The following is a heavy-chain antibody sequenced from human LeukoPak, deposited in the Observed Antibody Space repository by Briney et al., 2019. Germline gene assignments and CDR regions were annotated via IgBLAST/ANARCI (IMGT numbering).Heavy chain of an antibody. CDR3: ATARRWFGELLSYGMDV. D-gene: IGHD3-10*01. CDR2: MNPNSGST. CDR1: GYTFTSYD. V-gene: IGHV1-8*01. J-gene: IGHJ6*02. Sequence: ASVKVSCKASGYTFTSYDINWVRQATGQGLEWMGWMNPNSGSTGYAQKFQGRVTMTRNTSISTAYMELSSLRSEDTAVYYCATARRWFGELLSYGMDVWGQGTTVTVSS.